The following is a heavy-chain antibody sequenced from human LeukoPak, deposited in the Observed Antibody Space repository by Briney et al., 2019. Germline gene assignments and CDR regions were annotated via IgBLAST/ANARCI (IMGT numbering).Heavy chain of an antibody. CDR2: VLHDGSNK. CDR1: GFTFSTYA. V-gene: IGHV3-30*18. J-gene: IGHJ4*02. D-gene: IGHD3-22*01. CDR3: AKGDYFDRSGYKIPTLFDY. Sequence: GGSLRLSCAASGFTFSTYAMHWVRQAPGEGLEWVTVVLHDGSNKYYADSVKGRFTISRDNSKNTLYLQMNSLRPEDTAVYYCAKGDYFDRSGYKIPTLFDYWGQGTLVTVSS.